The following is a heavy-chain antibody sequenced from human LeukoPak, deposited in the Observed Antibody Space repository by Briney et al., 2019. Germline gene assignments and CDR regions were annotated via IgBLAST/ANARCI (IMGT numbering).Heavy chain of an antibody. J-gene: IGHJ4*02. V-gene: IGHV1-46*01. CDR3: ARGSRPVYNLLTGKRYFDY. Sequence: ASVKVSCKASGYTFTTYYVHWVRQAPGQGLEWMGIINPSGGSTTYAQKFRGRLTMTRDMSTSTVYMELSSLRSEETAVYYCARGSRPVYNLLTGKRYFDYWGQGTLLTVSS. CDR1: GYTFTTYY. CDR2: INPSGGST. D-gene: IGHD3-9*01.